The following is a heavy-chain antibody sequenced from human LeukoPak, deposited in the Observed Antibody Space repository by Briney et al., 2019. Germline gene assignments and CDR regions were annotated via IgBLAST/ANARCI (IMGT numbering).Heavy chain of an antibody. CDR3: ARRIQLWSYWHFDL. J-gene: IGHJ2*01. D-gene: IGHD1-1*01. CDR2: SYDSWRM. Sequence: SETLSLTCTVSGDSISRESWSWIRQAPGKGLECIGYSYDSWRMNYNPSLQSRVTISLDTSKNRLTLQLNSVTAADTAVYYCARRIQLWSYWHFDLWGRGTLVTVTS. CDR1: GDSISRES. V-gene: IGHV4-4*08.